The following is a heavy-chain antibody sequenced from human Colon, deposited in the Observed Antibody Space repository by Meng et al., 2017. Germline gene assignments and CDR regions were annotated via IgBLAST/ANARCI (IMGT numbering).Heavy chain of an antibody. J-gene: IGHJ4*02. CDR1: GYTFTSHS. CDR3: TSPIY. D-gene: IGHD3-9*01. V-gene: IGHV1-3*04. Sequence: QVQFVQAGAEVKKPGASVKVSCKASGYTFTSHSLYWLRQAPGQRPEWMGWINIGNGNTKYSQNFQGRVTITRDTSASTAYMELSSLTSEDTAVYYCTSPIYWGQGTLVTVSS. CDR2: INIGNGNT.